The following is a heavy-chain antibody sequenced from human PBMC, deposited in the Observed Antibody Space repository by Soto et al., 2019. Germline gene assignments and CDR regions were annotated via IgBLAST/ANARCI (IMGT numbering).Heavy chain of an antibody. J-gene: IGHJ4*02. D-gene: IGHD2-21*02. CDR3: ARGQHCGGDCYSAPYYFDY. Sequence: VQLVESGGGLVKPGGSVRLSCGASGFIFRAFTINWVRQAPGKGPEWVSSISGSGSNIYYAESVQGRFTISRDNAKNSLYLQMNSLRAEDTAVYYCARGQHCGGDCYSAPYYFDYWGQGTLVTVSS. CDR2: ISGSGSNI. V-gene: IGHV3-21*01. CDR1: GFIFRAFT.